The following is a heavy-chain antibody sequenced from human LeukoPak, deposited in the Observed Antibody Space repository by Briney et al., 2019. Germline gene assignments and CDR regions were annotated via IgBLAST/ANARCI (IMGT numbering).Heavy chain of an antibody. CDR3: AKDDDWLRFEH. V-gene: IGHV3-23*01. CDR2: ISGSGGRT. Sequence: GGSLRLSCAASGFSFSSFSMNWVRQAPGKGLEWVSGISGSGGRTYYADSVKGRFTISRDNSNHMLYLQMNSLIAEDTAIYYCAKDDDWLRFEHWGRGTPVSVSS. D-gene: IGHD5-12*01. J-gene: IGHJ4*02. CDR1: GFSFSSFS.